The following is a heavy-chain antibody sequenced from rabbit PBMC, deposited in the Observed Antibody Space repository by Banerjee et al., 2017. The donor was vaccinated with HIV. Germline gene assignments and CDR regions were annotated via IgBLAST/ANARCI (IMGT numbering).Heavy chain of an antibody. CDR3: ARDNASGGYYLNL. CDR2: IYGGSSGST. Sequence: QSLEESGGGLVQPEGSLTLTCTASGFSFSSSFYMCWVRQAPGKGLEWIACIYGGSSGSTYYASWAKGRFTISQTSSTTVTLQMTSLTAADTATYFCARDNASGGYYLNLWGPGTLVTVS. J-gene: IGHJ4*01. D-gene: IGHD1-1*01. CDR1: GFSFSSSFY. V-gene: IGHV1S40*01.